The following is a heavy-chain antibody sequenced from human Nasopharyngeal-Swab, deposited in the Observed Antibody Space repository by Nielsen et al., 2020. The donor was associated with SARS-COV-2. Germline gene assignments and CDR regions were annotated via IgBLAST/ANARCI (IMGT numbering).Heavy chain of an antibody. D-gene: IGHD3-16*01. CDR3: ARWTMGLRAFDI. CDR2: INAGNGNT. Sequence: ASVKVSCKASGYTFTSYAMHWVRQAPGQRLEWMGWINAGNGNTKYSQKFQGRVTITADESTSTAYMELSSLRSEDTAVYYCARWTMGLRAFDIWGQGTMVTVSS. J-gene: IGHJ3*02. V-gene: IGHV1-3*01. CDR1: GYTFTSYA.